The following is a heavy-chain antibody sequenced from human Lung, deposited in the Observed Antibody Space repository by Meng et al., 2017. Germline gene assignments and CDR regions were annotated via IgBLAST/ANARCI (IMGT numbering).Heavy chain of an antibody. Sequence: QVQLVESGGDVVQPGRSLRLSCAASGFTLSSYGMHWFRQAPGKGLEWVAVISYDGSNKYYADSVKGRFTISRDNSKNTLYLQINSLRAEDTAVYYCAKDLSKQQQLGELDYWGQGTLVTVSS. CDR2: ISYDGSNK. V-gene: IGHV3-30*18. CDR1: GFTLSSYG. D-gene: IGHD6-13*01. CDR3: AKDLSKQQQLGELDY. J-gene: IGHJ4*02.